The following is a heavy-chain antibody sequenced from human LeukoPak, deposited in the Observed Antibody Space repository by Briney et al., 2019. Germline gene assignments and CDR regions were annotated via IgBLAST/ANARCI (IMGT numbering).Heavy chain of an antibody. V-gene: IGHV3-66*01. CDR3: ARALFAGAFYGMDV. J-gene: IGHJ6*02. CDR2: IDSGGST. D-gene: IGHD3-10*01. CDR1: GFTVSNYY. Sequence: GGSLRLSCAASGFTVSNYYMSWVRQAPGKGLEWVSVIDSGGSTYYADSVKGRFTISRDNSKNTLYLQMNSLRAEDTAVYYCARALFAGAFYGMDVWGQGTTVTVSS.